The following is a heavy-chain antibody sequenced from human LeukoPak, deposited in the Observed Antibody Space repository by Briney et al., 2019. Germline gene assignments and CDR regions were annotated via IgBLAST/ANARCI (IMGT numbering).Heavy chain of an antibody. D-gene: IGHD3-10*01. Sequence: SETLSLTCTVSGGSITHFFWSFIRQPPTKGLEYIGYIYHTGAIDYNPSLKSRLTMSADKSTNQFSLNLRSVTAADTAIYYCARQRDDSGSTYDYWGQGTLVTVSS. V-gene: IGHV4-59*01. CDR3: ARQRDDSGSTYDY. CDR1: GGSITHFF. J-gene: IGHJ4*02. CDR2: IYHTGAI.